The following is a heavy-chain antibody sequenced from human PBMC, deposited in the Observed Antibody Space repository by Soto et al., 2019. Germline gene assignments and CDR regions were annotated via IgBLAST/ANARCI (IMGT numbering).Heavy chain of an antibody. CDR3: MRGISTPDY. Sequence: GGSLRLSCAASGFIFSSYAMSWVRQAPGKGLEWVSAMRANGGSTYYADSVKGRFTISRDNSKNTLYLQMNSLRVEDTAVYYCMRGISTPDYWGQGTLVTVSS. D-gene: IGHD3-16*01. CDR1: GFIFSSYA. V-gene: IGHV3-23*01. J-gene: IGHJ4*02. CDR2: MRANGGST.